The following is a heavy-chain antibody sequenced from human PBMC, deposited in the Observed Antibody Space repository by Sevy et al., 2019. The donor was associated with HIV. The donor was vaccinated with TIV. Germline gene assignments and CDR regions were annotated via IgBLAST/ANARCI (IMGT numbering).Heavy chain of an antibody. V-gene: IGHV1-2*02. CDR3: ARLTTKPTSDLYGMDV. D-gene: IGHD4-17*01. J-gene: IGHJ6*02. CDR2: INSDSGVT. CDR1: GDTFTNNY. Sequence: ASVKVSCKASGDTFTNNYIHWVRQAPGQGLEWMAWINSDSGVTNYAQRFQGEVTVTRDTSLNTAYLDLSRLKSNDTAIYFCARLTTKPTSDLYGMDVWGQGTTVTVSS.